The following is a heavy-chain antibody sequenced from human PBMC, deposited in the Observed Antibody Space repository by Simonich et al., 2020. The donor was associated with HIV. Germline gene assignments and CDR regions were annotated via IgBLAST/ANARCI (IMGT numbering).Heavy chain of an antibody. CDR3: ARDGRKGSSTSCSDY. V-gene: IGHV3-21*01. CDR2: ISSSSSYI. J-gene: IGHJ4*02. D-gene: IGHD2-2*01. Sequence: EVQLVESGGRLVKPGGSLRLSCAASGFTFSSYSMNWVRQAPGKGLEWVSSISSSSSYIYYADSVKGRFTISRDNAKNSLYLQMNSLRAEDTAVYYCARDGRKGSSTSCSDYWGQGTLVTVSS. CDR1: GFTFSSYS.